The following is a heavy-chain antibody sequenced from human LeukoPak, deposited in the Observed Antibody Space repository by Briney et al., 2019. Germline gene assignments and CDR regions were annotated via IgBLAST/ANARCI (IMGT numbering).Heavy chain of an antibody. D-gene: IGHD5-24*01. CDR2: ISGSGGST. Sequence: GGSFTLSCSASEFTFSSYAISWFRQAPGKGLEWVSAISGSGGSTYYADSVKGRFTISRDNSKNTLYLQMNSLRAEDTAVYYCAKRPKDGYNSDYWSQGTLVTVSP. V-gene: IGHV3-23*01. CDR3: AKRPKDGYNSDY. J-gene: IGHJ4*02. CDR1: EFTFSSYA.